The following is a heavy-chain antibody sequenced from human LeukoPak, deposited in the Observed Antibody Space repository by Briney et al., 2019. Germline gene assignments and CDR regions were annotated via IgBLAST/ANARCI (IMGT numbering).Heavy chain of an antibody. CDR2: IKQDGGEK. V-gene: IGHV3-7*03. J-gene: IGHJ1*01. CDR1: GFTFNDYW. CDR3: ARVRLANTPEFFQH. D-gene: IGHD5-12*01. Sequence: GGSLRLSCAASGFTFNDYWMSWVRQAPGKGLEWVASIKQDGGEKRYVDSVKGRFTISRDNTENSQYLQMNSLGAEDTALYYCARVRLANTPEFFQHWGQGTLVIVSS.